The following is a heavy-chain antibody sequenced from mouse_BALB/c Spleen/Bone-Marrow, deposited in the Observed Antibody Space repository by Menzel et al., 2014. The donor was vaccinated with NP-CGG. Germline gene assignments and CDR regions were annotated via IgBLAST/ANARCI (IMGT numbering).Heavy chain of an antibody. J-gene: IGHJ4*01. V-gene: IGHV1S81*02. CDR2: INPSNGRT. CDR1: GYTFTGYW. D-gene: IGHD1-1*01. Sequence: QVQLQQSGAELVKPGASVKLSCKASGYTFTGYWMHWGKQRPGQGLEGIGEINPSNGRTNYNEKFKSIATLTGDKSSSTACLQLSSLTSEDSAVFYCARLIYGSSYIMDFWGQGTSVTVSS. CDR3: ARLIYGSSYIMDF.